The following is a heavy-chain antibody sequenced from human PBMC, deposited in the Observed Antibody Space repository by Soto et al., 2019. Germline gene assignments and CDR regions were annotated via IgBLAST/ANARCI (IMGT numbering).Heavy chain of an antibody. V-gene: IGHV4-30-2*01. CDR1: GDTISTGGYS. Sequence: QLQLQESGSRLVKSSETLSLTCGVSGDTISTGGYSWAWIRQPPGKALEWIGHTYHSGNPYYNPTRQSRVXIXVXRXXNQCALRGSAVTAADTAVYYCARAAYGDYVGYFGPWGQGTLVTVSS. D-gene: IGHD4-17*01. J-gene: IGHJ5*02. CDR3: ARAAYGDYVGYFGP. CDR2: TYHSGNP.